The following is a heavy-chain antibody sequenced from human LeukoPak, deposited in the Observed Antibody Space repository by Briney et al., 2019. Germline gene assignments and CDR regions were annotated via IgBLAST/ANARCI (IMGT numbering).Heavy chain of an antibody. Sequence: XGEINHSGSTNYNPSLKSRVTISVDTSKNQFSLKLSSVTAADTAVYYCASTGTGVVPAAIGYWGQGTLVTVSS. CDR3: ASTGTGVVPAAIGY. J-gene: IGHJ4*02. D-gene: IGHD2-2*02. CDR2: INHSGST. V-gene: IGHV4-34*01.